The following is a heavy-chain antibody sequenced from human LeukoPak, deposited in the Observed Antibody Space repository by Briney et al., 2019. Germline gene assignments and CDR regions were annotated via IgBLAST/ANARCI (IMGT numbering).Heavy chain of an antibody. J-gene: IGHJ4*02. CDR2: ISWNSGYI. Sequence: PGRSLRLSCAASGFSFDDYAMHWVRQVPGKSLEWLSIISWNSGYIGYADSVKGRFTISRDNAKNSLYLQMNSLRAEDTAFYYCAKVRGTYSSGYFFDYWGQGALVTVSS. CDR1: GFSFDDYA. V-gene: IGHV3-9*01. CDR3: AKVRGTYSSGYFFDY. D-gene: IGHD6-19*01.